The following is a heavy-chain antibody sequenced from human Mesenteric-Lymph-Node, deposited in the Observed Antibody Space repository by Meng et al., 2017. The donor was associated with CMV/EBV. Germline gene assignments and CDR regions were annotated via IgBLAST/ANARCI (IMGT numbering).Heavy chain of an antibody. D-gene: IGHD3-22*01. CDR2: IYHSGRT. Sequence: SGGSISRSNWWSWVRQPPGKGLEWIGEIYHSGRTNYNPSLKSRVTISVDKSKNHFSVTLRSVSAADTAMYYCARVWSSGYYNDGFDIWGQGTMVTVSS. V-gene: IGHV4-4*02. CDR3: ARVWSSGYYNDGFDI. J-gene: IGHJ3*02. CDR1: GGSISRSNW.